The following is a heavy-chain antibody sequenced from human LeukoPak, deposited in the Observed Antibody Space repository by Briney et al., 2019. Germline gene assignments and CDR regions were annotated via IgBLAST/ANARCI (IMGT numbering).Heavy chain of an antibody. Sequence: SETLRLSSTVSGGSISSYYYSWIRQPAGKGLEWIGRIYTSGSTNYNPSLRSRVTMSVDTSKNQFSLKLSSVTAADTAVYYCASGVEAFDYWGQATMVTVSS. CDR2: IYTSGST. V-gene: IGHV4-4*07. CDR3: ASGVEAFDY. J-gene: IGHJ4*02. CDR1: GGSISSYY. D-gene: IGHD2-15*01.